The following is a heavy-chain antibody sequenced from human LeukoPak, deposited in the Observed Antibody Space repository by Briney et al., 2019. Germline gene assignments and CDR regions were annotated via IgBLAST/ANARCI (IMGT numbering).Heavy chain of an antibody. CDR2: INPGGST. V-gene: IGHV4-34*01. CDR3: ARGKTRTSIAPLRSRLEYYFDY. Sequence: SETLSLTCAVYGGSFSGYSWSWIRQPPGKGLEWIGEINPGGSTNYNPSLKSRVTISVDRSKNQFSLKLSSVTAADTAVYYCARGKTRTSIAPLRSRLEYYFDYWGQGSLVTVSS. D-gene: IGHD6-6*01. CDR1: GGSFSGYS. J-gene: IGHJ4*02.